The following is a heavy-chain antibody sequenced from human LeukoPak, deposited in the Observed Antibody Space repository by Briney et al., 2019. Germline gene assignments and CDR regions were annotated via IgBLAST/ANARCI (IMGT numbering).Heavy chain of an antibody. J-gene: IGHJ4*02. Sequence: ASVKVSCKASGYTFTGYYMHWVRQAPGQGLEWMGWINPNSGDTNYAQKFQGRVTMTRDTSISTAYMELSRLRSDDTAVYFCARGGSRGYGIPHNYWGQGTLVTVSS. CDR2: INPNSGDT. V-gene: IGHV1-2*02. CDR3: ARGGSRGYGIPHNY. D-gene: IGHD5-18*01. CDR1: GYTFTGYY.